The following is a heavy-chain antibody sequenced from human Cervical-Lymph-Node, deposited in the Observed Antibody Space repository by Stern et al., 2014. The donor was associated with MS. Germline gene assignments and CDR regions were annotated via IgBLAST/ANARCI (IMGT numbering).Heavy chain of an antibody. Sequence: VQLVESGAEVKKPGASMTISCKTSGYNFIDHAIHWVRQAPGQRLEWMGWINGGPGTTKYSQKFQGRVSVTRDKAASAAYMDLSSLSPDDTAVYYCARQPDYSDFLDFWGQGTLVTVSS. V-gene: IGHV1-3*01. D-gene: IGHD4-11*01. CDR3: ARQPDYSDFLDF. J-gene: IGHJ4*02. CDR1: GYNFIDHA. CDR2: INGGPGTT.